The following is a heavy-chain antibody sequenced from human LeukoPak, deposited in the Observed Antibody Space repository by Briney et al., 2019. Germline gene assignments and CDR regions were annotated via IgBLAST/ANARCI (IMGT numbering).Heavy chain of an antibody. D-gene: IGHD1-7*01. V-gene: IGHV3-23*01. Sequence: GGSLRLSCTASGFTFSHYDMTWVRLAPGKGLEGVSSIHGGADIPSYADSVKGRFTISRDNSKNTLFLEMNSLRGEDTAVYYCGRDPNGNYIGAFEMWGPGTKVTVSS. J-gene: IGHJ3*02. CDR1: GFTFSHYD. CDR3: GRDPNGNYIGAFEM. CDR2: IHGGADIP.